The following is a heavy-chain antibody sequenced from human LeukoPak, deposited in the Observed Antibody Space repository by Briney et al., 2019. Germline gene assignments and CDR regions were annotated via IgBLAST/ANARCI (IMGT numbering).Heavy chain of an antibody. D-gene: IGHD1-1*01. CDR2: IYYSGST. V-gene: IGHV4-39*01. CDR3: ARPVPSRLGWFDP. J-gene: IGHJ5*02. Sequence: SETLSLTCTVSGGSISSSPYYWGWIRQPPGKGLEWVGTIYYSGSTYYNPSLKSRVTISVDTSKNQFSLKLTSVTAADTAVYYCARPVPSRLGWFDPWGQGTLVTVSS. CDR1: GGSISSSPYY.